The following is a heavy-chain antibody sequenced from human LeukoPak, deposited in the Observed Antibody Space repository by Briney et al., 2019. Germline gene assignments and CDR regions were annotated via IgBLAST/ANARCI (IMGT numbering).Heavy chain of an antibody. V-gene: IGHV3-53*01. CDR1: GLTVNTTF. D-gene: IGHD6-19*01. J-gene: IGHJ5*02. Sequence: GGSLRLSCAASGLTVNTTFMSWVRHAPGKGLEWVSVIYPSGSTHYGDAVKGRFTISRDNFKSVVFLEMSSVTDEDTAVYYCAREVFSGGWFQFDPWGQGTLVTVSS. CDR2: IYPSGST. CDR3: AREVFSGGWFQFDP.